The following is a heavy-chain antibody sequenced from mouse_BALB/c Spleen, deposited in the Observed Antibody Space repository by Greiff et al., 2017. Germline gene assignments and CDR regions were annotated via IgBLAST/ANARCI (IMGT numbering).Heavy chain of an antibody. CDR3: ARGNRYDGPYYAMDY. D-gene: IGHD2-14*01. V-gene: IGHV5-12-2*01. CDR1: GFTFSSYT. Sequence: DVMLVESGGGLVQPGGSLKLSCAASGFTFSSYTMSWVRQTPEKRLEWVAYISNGGGSTYYPDTVKGRFTISRDNAKNTLYLQMSSLKSEDTAMYYCARGNRYDGPYYAMDYWGQGTSVTVSS. CDR2: ISNGGGST. J-gene: IGHJ4*01.